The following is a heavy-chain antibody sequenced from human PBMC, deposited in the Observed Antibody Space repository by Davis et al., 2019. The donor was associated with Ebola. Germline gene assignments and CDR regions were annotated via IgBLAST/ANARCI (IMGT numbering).Heavy chain of an antibody. CDR1: GFRFSSYV. V-gene: IGHV3-23*01. Sequence: GGSLRLSCVASGFRFSSYVMGWVRQAPGKGLEWVSRIGGSGDTADYGDSVRGRFTISRDNSKNTLYLQMISLRAEDTATYYCARVILWWDDDRGGPTTYYFDFWGQGALVTVSS. CDR3: ARVILWWDDDRGGPTTYYFDF. CDR2: IGGSGDTA. D-gene: IGHD3-22*01. J-gene: IGHJ4*02.